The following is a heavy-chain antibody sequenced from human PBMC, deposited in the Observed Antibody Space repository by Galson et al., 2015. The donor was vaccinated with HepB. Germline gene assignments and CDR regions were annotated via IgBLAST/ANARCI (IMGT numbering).Heavy chain of an antibody. D-gene: IGHD4-17*01. Sequence: SLRLSCAASGFTFSSYAMHWVRQAPGKGLEWVAVISYDGSNKYYADSVKGRFTISRDNPKNTLYLQMNSLRAEDTALYYCARDGDDYGDYAYFDYWGQGTLVTVSS. CDR1: GFTFSSYA. CDR2: ISYDGSNK. CDR3: ARDGDDYGDYAYFDY. J-gene: IGHJ4*02. V-gene: IGHV3-30*04.